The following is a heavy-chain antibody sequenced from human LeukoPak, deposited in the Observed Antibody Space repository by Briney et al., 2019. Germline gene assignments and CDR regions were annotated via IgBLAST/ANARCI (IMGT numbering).Heavy chain of an antibody. J-gene: IGHJ6*02. D-gene: IGHD1-26*01. CDR3: ARLGGGSYYYYYYYGMDV. CDR2: IYYSGST. Sequence: PSETLSLTCTVSGGSISSSSYYWGWIRQPPGKGLEWIGSIYYSGSTYYNPSLKSRVTISVDTSKNQFSLKPSSVTAADTAVYYCARLGGGSYYYYYYYGMDVWGQGTTVTVSS. V-gene: IGHV4-39*01. CDR1: GGSISSSSYY.